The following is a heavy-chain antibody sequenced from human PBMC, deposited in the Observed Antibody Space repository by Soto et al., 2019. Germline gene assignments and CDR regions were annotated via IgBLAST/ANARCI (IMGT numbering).Heavy chain of an antibody. D-gene: IGHD1-26*01. CDR2: IWYDGSNK. Sequence: QVQLVESGGGVVQPGRSLRLSCAASGFTFSSYGMHWVRQAPGKGLEWVAVIWYDGSNKYCADSVKGRFTISRDNSKNTLDLQMNSLRAEDTAVYYCAREREVGAAMVDYWGQGTLGTVSS. CDR3: AREREVGAAMVDY. V-gene: IGHV3-33*01. J-gene: IGHJ4*02. CDR1: GFTFSSYG.